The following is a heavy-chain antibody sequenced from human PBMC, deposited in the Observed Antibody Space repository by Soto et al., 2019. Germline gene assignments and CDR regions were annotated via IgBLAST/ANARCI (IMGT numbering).Heavy chain of an antibody. D-gene: IGHD1-1*01. J-gene: IGHJ3*02. Sequence: QLVESGGGLIQPGGSLRLSCAASGFTFSGQKYLTWVRQAPGKGLEWISGLYNTDGTYYADSVKGRFSTSKDNSKNTFYLQLNSLRPDDTAMYYCASWLQREHAFDIWGLGTMVTVSS. V-gene: IGHV3-53*01. CDR3: ASWLQREHAFDI. CDR2: LYNTDGT. CDR1: GFTFSGQKY.